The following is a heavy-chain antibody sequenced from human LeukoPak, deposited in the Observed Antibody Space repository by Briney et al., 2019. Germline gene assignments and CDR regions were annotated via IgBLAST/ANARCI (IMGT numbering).Heavy chain of an antibody. Sequence: SDTLSLTCTVSGGSITNPTHHWGWVRQPPGKGLEWIGSIYYNGNSYYNLDLKSRLTLSIDTSNNQFSLKLESVTAAHTAVYYCTSEYSSSPAYWGQGTLVTVSS. CDR3: TSEYSSSPAY. V-gene: IGHV4-39*02. D-gene: IGHD6-6*01. J-gene: IGHJ4*02. CDR1: GGSITNPTHH. CDR2: IYYNGNS.